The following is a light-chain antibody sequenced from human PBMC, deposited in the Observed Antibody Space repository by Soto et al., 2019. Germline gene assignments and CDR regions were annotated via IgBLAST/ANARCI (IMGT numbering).Light chain of an antibody. CDR3: QHYSDWPLA. Sequence: EIVMTQSPSTLSVSPGEGATINCRASQGIGTSLAWYQQKPGQTPRLLIYNAYIRATGVQPRFSGSASGTEFTLTISSLQSEDFAVYYCQHYSDWPLAFGGGT. J-gene: IGKJ4*01. CDR2: NAY. CDR1: QGIGTS. V-gene: IGKV3-15*01.